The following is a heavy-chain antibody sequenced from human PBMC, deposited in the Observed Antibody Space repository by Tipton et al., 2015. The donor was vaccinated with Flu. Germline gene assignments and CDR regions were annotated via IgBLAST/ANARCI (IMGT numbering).Heavy chain of an antibody. CDR1: DGSIRSYY. J-gene: IGHJ6*02. CDR2: VNDSGNT. Sequence: TLSLTCTVSDGSIRSYYWNWIRQPPGKGLEWIGYVNDSGNTDYNPSLKSRVSISVDTSKNQFSLKLSSVTAADTALYYCVRWDDLAGLDVWGQGTTVIVSS. D-gene: IGHD3-3*01. CDR3: VRWDDLAGLDV. V-gene: IGHV4-59*01.